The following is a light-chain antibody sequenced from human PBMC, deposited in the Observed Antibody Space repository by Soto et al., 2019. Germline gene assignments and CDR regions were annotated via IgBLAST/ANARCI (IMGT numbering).Light chain of an antibody. CDR1: SSDVGGYNY. V-gene: IGLV2-8*01. J-gene: IGLJ3*02. CDR3: SSYAASNNFYFV. CDR2: EVT. Sequence: QSVLTQPHSAAGSPGQSVTISCTGTSSDVGGYNYVSWYQQYPGRAPKLMISEVTKRPSGVPDRFSGSKSGNTASLTVSGLQAEDEADYYCSSYAASNNFYFVFGGGTKVTV.